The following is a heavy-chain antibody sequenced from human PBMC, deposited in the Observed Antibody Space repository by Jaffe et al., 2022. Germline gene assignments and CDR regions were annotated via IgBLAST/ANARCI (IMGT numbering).Heavy chain of an antibody. CDR2: IYYSGST. CDR1: GGSISSSSYY. V-gene: IGHV4-39*01. CDR3: ARHVRLYGDYYGFQH. Sequence: QLQLQESGPGLVKPSETLSLTCTVSGGSISSSSYYWGWIRQPPGKGLEWIGSIYYSGSTYYNPSLKSRVTISVDTSKNQFSLKLSSVTAADTAVYYCARHVRLYGDYYGFQHWGQGTLVTVSS. J-gene: IGHJ1*01. D-gene: IGHD4-17*01.